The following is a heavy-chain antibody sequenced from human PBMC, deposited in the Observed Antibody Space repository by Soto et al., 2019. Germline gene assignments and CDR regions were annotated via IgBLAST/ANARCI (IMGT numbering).Heavy chain of an antibody. CDR1: GFTFSSYA. CDR2: ISGSGGST. D-gene: IGHD2-2*01. J-gene: IGHJ3*02. Sequence: EVQLLESGGGLVQPGGSLRLSCAASGFTFSSYAMSWVRQAPGKGLEGVSAISGSGGSTYYADSVKGRFTISRDNSKNTLYLQMNSLRAEDTAVYYCAKACGSTSCYEGDDAFDIWGQGTMVTVSS. V-gene: IGHV3-23*01. CDR3: AKACGSTSCYEGDDAFDI.